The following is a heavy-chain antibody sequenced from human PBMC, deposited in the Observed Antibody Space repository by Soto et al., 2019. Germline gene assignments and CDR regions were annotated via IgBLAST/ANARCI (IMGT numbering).Heavy chain of an antibody. Sequence: PSETLSLTCTVSGGSISSSSYYWGWIRQPPGKGLEWIGSIYYSGSTYYNPSLKSRVTISVDTSKNQFSLKLSSVTAADTAVYYCARHPYPTIAAAGTAFDYWGQGTLVTVSS. D-gene: IGHD6-13*01. CDR1: GGSISSSSYY. V-gene: IGHV4-39*01. CDR2: IYYSGST. J-gene: IGHJ4*02. CDR3: ARHPYPTIAAAGTAFDY.